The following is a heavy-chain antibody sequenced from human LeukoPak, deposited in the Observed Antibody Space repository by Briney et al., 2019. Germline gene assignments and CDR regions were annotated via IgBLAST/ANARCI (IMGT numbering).Heavy chain of an antibody. Sequence: PGGSLRLSCAASGFTFSSYWMHWVRQAPGKGLVWVAFIRYDGSNKYYADSVKGRFTISRDNAKNSLYLQMNSLRAEDTAVYYCARDRNTDFWSGYYTNYCDYWGQGTLVTVSS. D-gene: IGHD3-3*01. V-gene: IGHV3-30*02. J-gene: IGHJ4*02. CDR3: ARDRNTDFWSGYYTNYCDY. CDR1: GFTFSSYW. CDR2: IRYDGSNK.